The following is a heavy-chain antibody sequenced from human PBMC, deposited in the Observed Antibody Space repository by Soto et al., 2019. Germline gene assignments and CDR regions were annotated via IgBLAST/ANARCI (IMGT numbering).Heavy chain of an antibody. V-gene: IGHV3-23*01. CDR1: GFTFTAYA. CDR3: AKNYYFDN. CDR2: INVHGGST. Sequence: EVHLLESGGGLVQTGGSRRLSFAASGFTFTAYAMSWVGQAPGKGLEWVSSINVHGGSTNYADSVKGRFTMSRDDSKSMVFLQMDSLRADDTAVYYCAKNYYFDNWGQGTLIIVSS. J-gene: IGHJ4*02.